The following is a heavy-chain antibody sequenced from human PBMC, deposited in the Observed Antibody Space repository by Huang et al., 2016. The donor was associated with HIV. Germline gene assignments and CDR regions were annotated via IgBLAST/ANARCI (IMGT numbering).Heavy chain of an antibody. CDR3: GKDWTGSSGWFTLHYYDYGMDV. CDR2: KSYYGNKK. V-gene: IGHV3-30*18. J-gene: IGHJ6*02. CDR1: GFSFRNYG. Sequence: QVQLVESGGGVVQPGRSLRLSCAASGFSFRNYGIHWVRQAPGKGLEWVAFKSYYGNKKYYADSVKGRFTSSRDKSNNTLFLQMNSLRAEDTAVYYCGKDWTGSSGWFTLHYYDYGMDVWGQGTTVTVSS. D-gene: IGHD6-19*01.